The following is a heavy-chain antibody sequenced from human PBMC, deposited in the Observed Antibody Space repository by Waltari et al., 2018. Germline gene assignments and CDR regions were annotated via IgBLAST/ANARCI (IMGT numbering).Heavy chain of an antibody. V-gene: IGHV3-30*10. CDR1: GFTFRNFA. Sequence: QVQMVQSGGGVVQPGRSVKLSCAASGFTFRNFAMHWVRQAPGKGLEWLAVVSFDGDSNNHIDSLKGRINISRDNSKNTLFLQMNSLRPEETATYYCARGRGFYDNFGDVAFETWGQGTLVIVSS. J-gene: IGHJ3*02. D-gene: IGHD3-22*01. CDR3: ARGRGFYDNFGDVAFET. CDR2: VSFDGDSN.